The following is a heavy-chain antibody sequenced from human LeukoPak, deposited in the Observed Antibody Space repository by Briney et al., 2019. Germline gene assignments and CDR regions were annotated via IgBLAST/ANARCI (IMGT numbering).Heavy chain of an antibody. J-gene: IGHJ1*01. Sequence: GGSLRLSCVPSVFSFCVYYMSCIRLALEGGGEWVSYIIHSGSDIHYAESVKGRFTISRDNAKNSLYLQINSLRAEDTAVYYCARDIRIVGSTEYFHHWGQGTLVTVSS. CDR3: ARDIRIVGSTEYFHH. D-gene: IGHD1-26*01. CDR1: VFSFCVYY. CDR2: IIHSGSDI. V-gene: IGHV3-11*01.